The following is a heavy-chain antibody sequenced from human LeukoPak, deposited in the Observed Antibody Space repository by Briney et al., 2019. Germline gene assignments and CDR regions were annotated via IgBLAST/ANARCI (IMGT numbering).Heavy chain of an antibody. D-gene: IGHD3-3*01. CDR3: ARGRLTYYDFWSGYAPYNWFDP. CDR2: MNPNSGNT. V-gene: IGHV1-8*01. J-gene: IGHJ5*02. CDR1: GYTLTSYD. Sequence: ASVKVSCKASGYTLTSYDINWVRQATGQGLEWMGWMNPNSGNTGYAQKFQGRVTMTRNTSISTAYMELSSLRFEDTAVYYCARGRLTYYDFWSGYAPYNWFDPWGQGTLVTVSS.